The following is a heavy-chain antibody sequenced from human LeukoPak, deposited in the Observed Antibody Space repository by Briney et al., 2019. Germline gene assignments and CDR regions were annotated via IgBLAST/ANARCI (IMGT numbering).Heavy chain of an antibody. Sequence: TDTLSLTCAVSGYSMTSSSWWGWIRQPPGKGLEWIGYIYHSGTTYYNPSLQSRVTMSVDTSKNQFSLKLSSVTAVDTAVYYCASKENVYYYFDYWGQGTLVTVSS. CDR2: IYHSGTT. V-gene: IGHV4-28*01. D-gene: IGHD3-10*01. CDR1: GYSMTSSSW. J-gene: IGHJ4*02. CDR3: ASKENVYYYFDY.